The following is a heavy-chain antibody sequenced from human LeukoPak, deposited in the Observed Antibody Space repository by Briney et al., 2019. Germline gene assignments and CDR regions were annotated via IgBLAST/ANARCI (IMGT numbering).Heavy chain of an antibody. D-gene: IGHD2-2*01. CDR3: ARAPDRQYQLPTGMDV. CDR1: GFTFSRYG. V-gene: IGHV3-33*01. Sequence: QPGGSLRLSCAASGFTFSRYGMHWVRQAPGKGLEWVAVIWYDGSDKYYGDSVKGRFTISRDNSRNTLYLQMNSLRVEDTAVYYCARAPDRQYQLPTGMDVWGKGTTVTVSS. J-gene: IGHJ6*04. CDR2: IWYDGSDK.